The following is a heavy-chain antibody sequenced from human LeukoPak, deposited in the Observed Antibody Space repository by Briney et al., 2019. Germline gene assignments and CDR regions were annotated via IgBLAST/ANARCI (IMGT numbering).Heavy chain of an antibody. V-gene: IGHV1-2*02. J-gene: IGHJ5*02. D-gene: IGHD3-9*01. CDR1: GYTFTGHY. CDR2: INPNTGAT. Sequence: GASVKVSFKPSGYTFTGHYLHLVRQAPGQGLEWMGWINPNTGATINAEKFQGRVTMTRATSISTAYMELSRLRSDDTAVYYCARIIPPGFLSPSGRQRREGFQANWFDPWGQGTLVTVSS. CDR3: ARIIPPGFLSPSGRQRREGFQANWFDP.